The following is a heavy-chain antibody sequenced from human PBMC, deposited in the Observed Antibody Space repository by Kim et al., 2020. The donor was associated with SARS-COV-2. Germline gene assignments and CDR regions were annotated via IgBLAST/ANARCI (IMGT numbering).Heavy chain of an antibody. Sequence: THSHPSLKSRFTISVDTSKNQFSLKLNAVTAADTAVYYCARLTLQSYGSYWGQGTLVTVSS. CDR3: ARLTLQSYGSY. CDR2: T. J-gene: IGHJ4*02. V-gene: IGHV4-39*01. D-gene: IGHD3-16*01.